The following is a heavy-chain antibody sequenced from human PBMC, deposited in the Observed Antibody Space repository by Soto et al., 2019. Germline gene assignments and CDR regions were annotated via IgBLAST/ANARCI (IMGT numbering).Heavy chain of an antibody. CDR3: ARGLEADTTMVRGVVDPPNRYYYYMDV. CDR1: GFTFSSYW. Sequence: GGSLRLSCAASGFTFSSYWMSWVRQAPGKGPEWVANIKQDGSEKYYVDSVKGRFTISRDNAKNSLYLQMNSLRAEDTAVYYCARGLEADTTMVRGVVDPPNRYYYYMDVWGKGTTVTVSS. J-gene: IGHJ6*03. CDR2: IKQDGSEK. D-gene: IGHD3-10*01. V-gene: IGHV3-7*01.